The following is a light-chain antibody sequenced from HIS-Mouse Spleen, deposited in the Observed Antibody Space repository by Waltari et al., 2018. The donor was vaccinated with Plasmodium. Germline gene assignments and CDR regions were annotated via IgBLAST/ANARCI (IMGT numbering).Light chain of an antibody. CDR3: QQYGSSPPVT. CDR2: GAS. V-gene: IGKV3-20*01. J-gene: IGKJ3*01. CDR1: QSVSSN. Sequence: ELVMTQSPATLSVSPGDRATLSCRASQSVSSNLAWYQQKPGQAPRLLIYGASTRATGIPARFSGSGSGTDFTLTISRLEPEDFAVYYCQQYGSSPPVTFGPGTKVDIK.